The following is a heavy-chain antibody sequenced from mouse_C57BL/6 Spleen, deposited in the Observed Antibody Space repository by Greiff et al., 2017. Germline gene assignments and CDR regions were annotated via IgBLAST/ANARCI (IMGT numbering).Heavy chain of an antibody. CDR1: GYTFTNYW. D-gene: IGHD2-1*01. CDR3: ARGWANRGYGNYVGYAMDY. CDR2: IYPGGGYT. J-gene: IGHJ4*01. V-gene: IGHV1-63*01. Sequence: QVQLQQSGAELVRPGTSVKMSCKASGYTFTNYWIGWAKQRPGHGLEWIGDIYPGGGYTNYNEKFKGKATLTADKSSSTAYMQFSSLTSEDSAIYYCARGWANRGYGNYVGYAMDYWGQGTSVTVSS.